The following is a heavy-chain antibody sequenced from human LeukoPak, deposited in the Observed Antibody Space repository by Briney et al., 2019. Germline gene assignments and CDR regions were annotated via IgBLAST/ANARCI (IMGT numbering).Heavy chain of an antibody. D-gene: IGHD2-2*01. CDR2: IIPILGIA. V-gene: IGHV1-69*04. CDR1: GFTFSSYA. J-gene: IGHJ6*02. Sequence: GGSLRLSCAASGFTFSSYAISWVRQAPGQGLEWMGRIIPILGIANYAQKFQGRVTITADKSTSTAYMELSSLRSEDTAVYYCARVVVVPAAYYYYGMDVWGQGTTVTVSS. CDR3: ARVVVVPAAYYYYGMDV.